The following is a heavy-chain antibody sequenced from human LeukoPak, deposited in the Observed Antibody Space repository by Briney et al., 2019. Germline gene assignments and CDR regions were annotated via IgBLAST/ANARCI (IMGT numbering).Heavy chain of an antibody. CDR1: GFTFSNYA. CDR2: IYSGGST. D-gene: IGHD3-10*01. V-gene: IGHV3-53*01. J-gene: IGHJ4*02. CDR3: ARFSRESSFDY. Sequence: PGGSLRLSCGASGFTFSNYAMGWVRQSPGKGLEWVSVIYSGGSTYYADSVKGRFTISRDNSKNTLYLQMNSLRAEDTAVYYCARFSRESSFDYWGQGTLVTVSS.